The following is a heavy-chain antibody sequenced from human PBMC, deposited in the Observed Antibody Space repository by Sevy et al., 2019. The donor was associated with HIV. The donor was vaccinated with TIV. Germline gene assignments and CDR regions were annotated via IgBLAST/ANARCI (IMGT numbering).Heavy chain of an antibody. CDR2: ISYDGTET. Sequence: GGSLRLSCAASGFAFSSHAVHWVRQAPGKGLEWVATISYDGTETFYAASVEGRFTISRDNSKNMLSLQINSLRPEDTAVYYCARDGGYSIKWYPLYWGHGTRVTVSS. CDR1: GFAFSSHA. V-gene: IGHV3-30-3*01. D-gene: IGHD5-12*01. J-gene: IGHJ4*01. CDR3: ARDGGYSIKWYPLY.